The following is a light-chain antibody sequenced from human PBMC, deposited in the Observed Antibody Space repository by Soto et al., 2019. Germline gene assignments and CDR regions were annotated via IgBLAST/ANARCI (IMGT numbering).Light chain of an antibody. CDR1: QSVSNSY. V-gene: IGKV3-20*01. CDR2: GAS. CDR3: QQYGSSPRM. J-gene: IGKJ1*01. Sequence: EIVLTQSPGTLSLSPGDTAALSCRASQSVSNSYLAWYQQKPGQAPRLLIYGASSRATGIPDRFSGSESGTDFTLTISRLEPEDFAVYYCQQYGSSPRMFGKGTKVEIK.